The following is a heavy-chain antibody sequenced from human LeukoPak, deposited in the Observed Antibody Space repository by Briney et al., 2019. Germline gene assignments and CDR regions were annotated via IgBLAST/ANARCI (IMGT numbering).Heavy chain of an antibody. D-gene: IGHD4-17*01. Sequence: PGGSLRLSCAASGFTFGTYGIHWVRQAPGKGLEWVAFIRYDGTNKWYANSVKGRFTISRDNSKNMLYLQMNSLRAEDTAVYHCAKDRDYGDYPSAYYYYMDVWGKGTTVTVSS. V-gene: IGHV3-30*02. CDR3: AKDRDYGDYPSAYYYYMDV. J-gene: IGHJ6*03. CDR2: IRYDGTNK. CDR1: GFTFGTYG.